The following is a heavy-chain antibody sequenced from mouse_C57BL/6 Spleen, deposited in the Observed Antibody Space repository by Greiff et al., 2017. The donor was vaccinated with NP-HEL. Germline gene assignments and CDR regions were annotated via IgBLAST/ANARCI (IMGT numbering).Heavy chain of an antibody. CDR3: AREYYYGSRGYYAMDY. Sequence: QVQLKESGPGLVAPSQSLSITCTVSGFSLTSYGVHWVRQPPGKGLEWLVVIWSDGSTTYNSALKSRLSISKDNSKSQVFLKMNSLQTDDTAMYYCAREYYYGSRGYYAMDYWGQGTSVTVSS. V-gene: IGHV2-6*03. CDR1: GFSLTSYG. D-gene: IGHD1-1*01. J-gene: IGHJ4*01. CDR2: IWSDGST.